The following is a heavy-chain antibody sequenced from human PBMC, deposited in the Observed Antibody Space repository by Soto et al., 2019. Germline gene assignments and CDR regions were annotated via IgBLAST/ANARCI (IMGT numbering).Heavy chain of an antibody. CDR1: GFTFTTYH. V-gene: IGHV3-23*01. J-gene: IGHJ6*02. D-gene: IGHD2-21*02. CDR3: AKILTTADYYWYGMDV. Sequence: GGALSLSCAASGFTFTTYHMVWVRQAPGKGLESVASISASGDRTYYADSVKGRFTISRDNSKNMLYLQMNSLRAGDTAVYYCAKILTTADYYWYGMDVWGQGAAVTVSS. CDR2: ISASGDRT.